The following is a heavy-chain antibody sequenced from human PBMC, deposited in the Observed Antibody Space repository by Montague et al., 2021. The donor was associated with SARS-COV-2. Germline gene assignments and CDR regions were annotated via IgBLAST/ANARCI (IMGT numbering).Heavy chain of an antibody. CDR3: ATEQSITIYEVPRWGSAFDI. CDR1: GSTFSSYW. V-gene: IGHV3-7*01. CDR2: IKNDGSAT. J-gene: IGHJ3*02. D-gene: IGHD3-3*01. Sequence: SLRLSCAASGSTFSSYWMSWVRQAPGKGLEWVANIKNDGSATYYADSVKGRFTISRDNAKNTLYLQMNSLRAEDTAVYYCATEQSITIYEVPRWGSAFDIWGQGTMVTVSS.